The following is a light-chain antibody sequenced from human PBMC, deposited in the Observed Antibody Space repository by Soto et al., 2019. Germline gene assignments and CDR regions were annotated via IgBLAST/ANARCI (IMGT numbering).Light chain of an antibody. CDR3: QQYNNWPPIT. CDR2: DTS. V-gene: IGKV3D-15*01. Sequence: EIVLTQSPGTLSLAPGEPAPVGCGGSLAFANNHVAWYQQKPGQAPRLLVFDTSPRATGIPDRFSGSGSGTDFTLTVSSLQSEDFAVYYCQQYNNWPPITFGQGTRLEIK. J-gene: IGKJ5*01. CDR1: LAFANNH.